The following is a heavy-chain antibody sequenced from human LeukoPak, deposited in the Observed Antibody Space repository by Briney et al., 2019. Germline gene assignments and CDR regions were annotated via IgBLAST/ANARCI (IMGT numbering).Heavy chain of an antibody. J-gene: IGHJ4*02. CDR1: GGSISSYY. D-gene: IGHD3-9*01. V-gene: IGHV4-4*07. CDR2: IYTSGST. CDR3: ARGLKFYDILTAYYTFPYFDY. Sequence: SETLSLTCTVSGGSISSYYWSWIRQPAGKGLEWIGRIYTSGSTNYNPSLKSRVTISIDTSKNQFSLKLSSVTVADTAVYYCARGLKFYDILTAYYTFPYFDYWGQGALVTVSS.